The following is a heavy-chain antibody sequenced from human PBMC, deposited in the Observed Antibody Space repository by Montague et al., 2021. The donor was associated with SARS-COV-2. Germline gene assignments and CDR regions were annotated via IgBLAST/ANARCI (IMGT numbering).Heavy chain of an antibody. CDR1: GDSVSTYGVA. CDR2: TINTGSAWYN. CDR3: ARHSHRTFDF. J-gene: IGHJ4*02. V-gene: IGHV6-1*01. Sequence: CAISGDSVSTYGVAWDWIRQSPSRGLEWLGMTINTGSAWYNEYAESVKGRITINPDAPKNQFSLHLTSVTPEDTAVYYCARHSHRTFDFWGQGTLVTVSS. D-gene: IGHD4-11*01.